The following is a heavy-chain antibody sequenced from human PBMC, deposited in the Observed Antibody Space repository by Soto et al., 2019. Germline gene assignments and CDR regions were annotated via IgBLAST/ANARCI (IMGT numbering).Heavy chain of an antibody. CDR3: ARFFLAARPGGDYYYGMDV. Sequence: SETLSLTCAVSGGSISSSNWWSWVRQPPGKGLEWIGEIYHSGSTNYNPSLKSRVTISVDKSKNQFSLKLSSVTAADTAVYYCARFFLAARPGGDYYYGMDVWGQGTTVTV. V-gene: IGHV4-4*02. D-gene: IGHD6-6*01. CDR1: GGSISSSNW. CDR2: IYHSGST. J-gene: IGHJ6*02.